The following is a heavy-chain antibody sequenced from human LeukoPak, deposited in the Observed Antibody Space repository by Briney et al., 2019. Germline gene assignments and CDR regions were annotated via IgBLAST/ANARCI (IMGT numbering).Heavy chain of an antibody. J-gene: IGHJ4*02. V-gene: IGHV1-8*01. CDR2: MNRNSGNT. Sequence: ASVKVSCKASGYTFTSYDINWVRQATGQGLEWMGGMNRNSGNTGYAQKFQGRVTMTRNTSISTAYMELSSLRSEDTAVYYCARGVKRLDSSSGDFDYWGQGTLVTVSS. CDR1: GYTFTSYD. CDR3: ARGVKRLDSSSGDFDY. D-gene: IGHD6-13*01.